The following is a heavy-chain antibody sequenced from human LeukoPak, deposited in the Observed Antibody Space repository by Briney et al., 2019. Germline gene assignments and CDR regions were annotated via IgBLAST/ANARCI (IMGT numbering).Heavy chain of an antibody. CDR2: INWNGGST. D-gene: IGHD6-13*01. CDR3: ARGPPWGSSWWVDY. J-gene: IGHJ4*02. V-gene: IGHV3-20*04. CDR1: GFTFDDYG. Sequence: SGGSLRLSCAASGFTFDDYGMSWVRQAPGKGLEWVSGINWNGGSTGYADSVKGRFTISRDNAKNSLYLQMNSLRAEDTALYYCARGPPWGSSWWVDYWGQGTLVTVSS.